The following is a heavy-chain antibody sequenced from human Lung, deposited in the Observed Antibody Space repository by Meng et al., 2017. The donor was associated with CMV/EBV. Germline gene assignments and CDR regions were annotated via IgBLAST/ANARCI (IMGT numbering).Heavy chain of an antibody. CDR2: INPSDNTT. CDR1: GYTLTNYY. Sequence: ASXXVSCKASGYTLTNYYIHWVRQAPGQGLEWMGIINPSDNTTIYAQKFQGRVTMTRDTSTSTVYMELSSLRSDDTALYYCARDLGYSSSWYFQYYFEGWGQGTXVTVSS. CDR3: ARDLGYSSSWYFQYYFEG. D-gene: IGHD6-13*01. J-gene: IGHJ4*02. V-gene: IGHV1-46*01.